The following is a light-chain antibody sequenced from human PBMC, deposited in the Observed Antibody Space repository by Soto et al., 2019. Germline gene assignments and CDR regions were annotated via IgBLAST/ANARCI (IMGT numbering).Light chain of an antibody. CDR1: QSVDRN. Sequence: EIVLTQSPATLSVSPGERATLSCRASQSVDRNIAWYQQKPGQSPRLLIYVASTRATDVPARFSGSGSGTEFTLTISSLQSEDFAVYYCQHFNNWPPWTFGQGTKVEI. J-gene: IGKJ1*01. CDR2: VAS. CDR3: QHFNNWPPWT. V-gene: IGKV3-15*01.